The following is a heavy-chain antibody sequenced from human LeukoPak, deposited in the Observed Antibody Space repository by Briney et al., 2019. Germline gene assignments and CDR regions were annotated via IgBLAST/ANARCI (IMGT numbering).Heavy chain of an antibody. CDR1: GVSISSGSNY. Sequence: SETLSLTCSVSGVSISSGSNYWGWIRQPPGKTLEWIGSIYSSGSTYYNPSLKSRVIILFDTSKNQFSLKLISVTAADTAVYYCARGVGSGYTDYWGQGALVTVSS. V-gene: IGHV4-39*07. CDR2: IYSSGST. J-gene: IGHJ4*02. D-gene: IGHD3-22*01. CDR3: ARGVGSGYTDY.